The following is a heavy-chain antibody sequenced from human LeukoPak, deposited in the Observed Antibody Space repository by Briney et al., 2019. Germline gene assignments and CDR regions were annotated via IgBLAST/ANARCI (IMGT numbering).Heavy chain of an antibody. CDR1: GFTFRSYG. CDR2: IWYDGSKK. CDR3: ARDLYADYVWGSFDY. V-gene: IGHV3-33*01. J-gene: IGHJ4*02. D-gene: IGHD3-16*01. Sequence: GRSLRLSCAASGFTFRSYGMHWVRQAPGKGLESVALIWYDGSKKYYADSVKGRFTISRDNSKNTLYLQMNSLRAEDTAVYYCARDLYADYVWGSFDYWGQGTLVTVSS.